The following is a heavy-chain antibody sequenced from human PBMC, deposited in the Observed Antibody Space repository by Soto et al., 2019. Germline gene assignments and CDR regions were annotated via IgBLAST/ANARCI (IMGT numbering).Heavy chain of an antibody. J-gene: IGHJ5*02. CDR3: ARDLRSRGWFDP. CDR1: GVSITTHY. Sequence: PSETPSPPPGVSGVSITTHYRKLIPQSPGMGLEWIGSTYFRGSASYNPSLKSRVTISLDTSKDQLSLTLSAVTAADSAVYYCARDLRSRGWFDPWGPGILVTVSS. V-gene: IGHV4-59*11. CDR2: TYFRGSA.